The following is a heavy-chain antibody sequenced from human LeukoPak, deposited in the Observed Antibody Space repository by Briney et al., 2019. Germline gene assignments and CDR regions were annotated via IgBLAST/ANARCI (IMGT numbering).Heavy chain of an antibody. Sequence: SETLSLTCTVSGGSLSVQYWSLVRQPPGKGLEWIGCIYYSGSACYNPSLKGRVTMSVDTSKNQFSVKLTAETAADTAVYYCVSDKGWLQFDSWGQGTLVSVSS. J-gene: IGHJ4*02. CDR2: IYYSGSA. D-gene: IGHD5-24*01. CDR1: GGSLSVQY. CDR3: VSDKGWLQFDS. V-gene: IGHV4-59*11.